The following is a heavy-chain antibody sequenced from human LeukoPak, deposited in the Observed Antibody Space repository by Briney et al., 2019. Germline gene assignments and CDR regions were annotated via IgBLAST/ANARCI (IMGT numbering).Heavy chain of an antibody. J-gene: IGHJ4*02. Sequence: PSETLSLTCAVYGGSFSGYYWSWIRQPPGKGLEWIGEINHSGSTNYNPSLKSRVTISVDTSKNQFSLKLGSVTAADTAVYYCARDSGSVDYWGQGTLVTVSS. D-gene: IGHD3-10*01. CDR1: GGSFSGYY. CDR3: ARDSGSVDY. CDR2: INHSGST. V-gene: IGHV4-34*01.